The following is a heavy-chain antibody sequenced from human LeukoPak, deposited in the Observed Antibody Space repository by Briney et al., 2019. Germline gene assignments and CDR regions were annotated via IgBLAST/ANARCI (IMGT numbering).Heavy chain of an antibody. CDR1: GYSISGAYY. V-gene: IGHV4-38-2*02. Sequence: SETLSLTCTVSGYSISGAYYWGWIRQPPGKGLEWIGSVYHTGSTYYNPSLKGRVTMSVDTSTNQFSLKLTSVTAADTAIYYCARAAAGSRYYFDYWGQGTLVTVYS. CDR2: VYHTGST. CDR3: ARAAAGSRYYFDY. D-gene: IGHD6-13*01. J-gene: IGHJ4*02.